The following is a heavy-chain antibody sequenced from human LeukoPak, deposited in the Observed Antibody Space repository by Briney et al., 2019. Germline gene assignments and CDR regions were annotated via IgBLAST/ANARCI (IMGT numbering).Heavy chain of an antibody. J-gene: IGHJ4*02. CDR2: ISYDGSNK. CDR1: GFTFSSYA. V-gene: IGHV3-30-3*01. Sequence: GGSLRLSCAASGFTFSSYAMHWVRQAPGKGLEWVAVISYDGSNKYYADSVKGRFTISRDNSKNTLYLQMNSLRAEDTAVYYCARDPNDSSGSTDYWGQGTLVTGSS. CDR3: ARDPNDSSGSTDY. D-gene: IGHD3-22*01.